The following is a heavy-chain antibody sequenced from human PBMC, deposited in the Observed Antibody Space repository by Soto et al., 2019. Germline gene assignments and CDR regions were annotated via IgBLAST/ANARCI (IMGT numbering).Heavy chain of an antibody. D-gene: IGHD6-19*01. J-gene: IGHJ5*02. CDR2: INAGNGNT. Sequence: QVQLVQSGAEVKKPGASVKVSCKASGYTFTSYAMHWVRQAPGQRLEWMGWINAGNGNTKYSQKFQGRVTITRDTSASTAHMELSSLRSEDTAVYYCVRDWEYSSGGGYNWFYPWGQGTLVTVAS. CDR1: GYTFTSYA. V-gene: IGHV1-3*01. CDR3: VRDWEYSSGGGYNWFYP.